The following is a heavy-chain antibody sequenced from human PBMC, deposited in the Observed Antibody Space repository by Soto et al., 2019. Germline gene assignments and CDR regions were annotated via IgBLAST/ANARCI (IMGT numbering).Heavy chain of an antibody. Sequence: GGSLRRSFEASGFTLRGYGMHWVRQAPGKVLELVAVISYYGTNEYYEHSVKGRFTISRDNSKNTLYLQMNSLRIEDTAVYFCAKVDPSGRYSPGYWGKTSHLTVSS. V-gene: IGHV3-30*18. CDR3: AKVDPSGRYSPGY. CDR2: ISYYGTNE. CDR1: GFTLRGYG. J-gene: IGHJ4*02. D-gene: IGHD1-26*01.